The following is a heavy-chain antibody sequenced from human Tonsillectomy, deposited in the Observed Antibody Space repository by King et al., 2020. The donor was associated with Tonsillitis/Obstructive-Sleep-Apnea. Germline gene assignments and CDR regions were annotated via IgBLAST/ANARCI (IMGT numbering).Heavy chain of an antibody. D-gene: IGHD3-3*01. Sequence: QLQESGPGLVKSSETLSLTCTVSGGSISSYYWSWLRQPPGKGLEWIGYIYSSGSINYNPSLKSRVTLSVDTSKNQFSLKLSSVTAADTAVYYCARGTTYYDFWSGSVAFDIWGQGTMVTVSS. CDR2: IYSSGSI. CDR3: ARGTTYYDFWSGSVAFDI. CDR1: GGSISSYY. V-gene: IGHV4-59*01. J-gene: IGHJ3*02.